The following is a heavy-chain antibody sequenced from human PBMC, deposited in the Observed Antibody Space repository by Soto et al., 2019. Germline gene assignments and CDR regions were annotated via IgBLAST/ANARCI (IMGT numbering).Heavy chain of an antibody. CDR1: GDYIHVGGYY. V-gene: IGHV4-30-4*01. J-gene: IGHJ4*02. Sequence: SETLSLTCSVSGDYIHVGGYYWTWIRQRPGKGLEWIGYIYYSGSTYYNPSLKSRVTISVDTSKNQFSLKLSSVTAADTAVYYCARQSTYYYDSSGYPVYYFDYWGQGTLVTVSS. CDR3: ARQSTYYYDSSGYPVYYFDY. D-gene: IGHD3-22*01. CDR2: IYYSGST.